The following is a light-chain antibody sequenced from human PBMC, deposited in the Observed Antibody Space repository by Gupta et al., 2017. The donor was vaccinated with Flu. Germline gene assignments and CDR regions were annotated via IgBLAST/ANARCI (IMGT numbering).Light chain of an antibody. CDR3: SSYTSSSTLEGV. J-gene: IGLJ2*01. V-gene: IGLV2-14*01. Sequence: ASVSGSPGQSITISCTGTSSDVGGYNYVSWYQQHPGKAPKLMIYEVSNRPSGVSNRFSGSKSGNTASLTISGLQAEDEADYYCSSYTSSSTLEGVFGGGTKLTVL. CDR1: SSDVGGYNY. CDR2: EVS.